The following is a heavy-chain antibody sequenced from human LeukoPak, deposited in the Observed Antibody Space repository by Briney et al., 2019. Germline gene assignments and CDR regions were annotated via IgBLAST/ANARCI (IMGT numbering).Heavy chain of an antibody. D-gene: IGHD6-6*01. CDR1: GDAPNTYA. V-gene: IGHV1-69*05. CDR3: ARGLGSSSLGFDY. J-gene: IGHJ4*02. CDR2: VIPVVDTT. Sequence: SVKVSCKIYGDAPNTYAITWVRQAHGQGLEWMGEVIPVVDTTNYAPNFPGRVTITTDESTSTAYMEMTRLTSEDTAVYYCARGLGSSSLGFDYWGQGTLVTVSS.